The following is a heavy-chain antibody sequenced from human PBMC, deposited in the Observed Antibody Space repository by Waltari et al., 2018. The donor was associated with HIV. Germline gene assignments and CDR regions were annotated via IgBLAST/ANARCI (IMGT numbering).Heavy chain of an antibody. CDR1: GFTFATFC. V-gene: IGHV3-33*01. Sequence: QVQLVESGGGAVQPGTSLTLSCAVSGFTFATFCIHWVRQSPGKGLEWLAVFWSDGVEISYADSVKGRFTISKDSSQKTLYLHLTSLRAEDTALYYCARGYSSSRWIPLYHWGRGTLVTVSS. CDR3: ARGYSSSRWIPLYH. J-gene: IGHJ4*02. CDR2: FWSDGVEI. D-gene: IGHD6-6*01.